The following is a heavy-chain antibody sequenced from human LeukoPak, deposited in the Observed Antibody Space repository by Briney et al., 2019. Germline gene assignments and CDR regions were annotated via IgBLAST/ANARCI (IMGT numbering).Heavy chain of an antibody. Sequence: GGSLRLSCVASGFTFDDYAMHWVRQAPGKGLEWVSGITWHSENIDYADSVKGRFTISRDNAKNSLYLQMNSLRAEDTALYFCVAVPETDFWTGFYLDYWGQGTLVTVSS. J-gene: IGHJ4*02. CDR3: VAVPETDFWTGFYLDY. CDR1: GFTFDDYA. V-gene: IGHV3-9*01. D-gene: IGHD3/OR15-3a*01. CDR2: ITWHSENI.